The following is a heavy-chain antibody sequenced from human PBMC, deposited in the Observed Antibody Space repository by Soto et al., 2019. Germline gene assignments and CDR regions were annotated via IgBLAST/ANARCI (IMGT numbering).Heavy chain of an antibody. Sequence: EVQLVESGGGLVQPGGSLRLSCAASGFTFSSYSMNWVRQAPGKGLEWVSYISSSSSTIYYADSVKGRFTISRDNAKNSLYLQMNSLRDEDTAVYYCARGHSSSWYYYGMDVWGQETTVTVSS. CDR3: ARGHSSSWYYYGMDV. J-gene: IGHJ6*02. V-gene: IGHV3-48*02. CDR2: ISSSSSTI. D-gene: IGHD6-13*01. CDR1: GFTFSSYS.